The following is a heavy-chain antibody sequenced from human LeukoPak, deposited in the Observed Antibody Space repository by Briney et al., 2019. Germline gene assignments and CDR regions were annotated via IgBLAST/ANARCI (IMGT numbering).Heavy chain of an antibody. J-gene: IGHJ4*02. V-gene: IGHV4-39*07. CDR3: ARDRGGSSGFYYFDY. CDR1: GGSINSRIYY. D-gene: IGHD6-19*01. CDR2: IYYSGST. Sequence: SETLSLTCTVSGGSINSRIYYWGWIRQPPGKGLEWIGSIYYSGSTYYNPSLKSRVTISVDTSKNQFSLKLSSVTAADTAVYYCARDRGGSSGFYYFDYWGQGTLVTVSS.